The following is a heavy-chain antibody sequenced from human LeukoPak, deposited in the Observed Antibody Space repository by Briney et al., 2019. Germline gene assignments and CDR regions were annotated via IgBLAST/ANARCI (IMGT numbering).Heavy chain of an antibody. J-gene: IGHJ5*02. CDR3: ARGHIVVVVAATRAVSWFDP. D-gene: IGHD2-15*01. V-gene: IGHV4-30-2*01. CDR2: IYHSGST. CDR1: GGSISSGGCS. Sequence: PSQTLSLTCAVSGGSISSGGCSWSWIRQPPGKGLEWIGYIYHSGSTYYNPSLKSRVTISVDRSKNQFSLKLSSVTAADTAVYYCARGHIVVVVAATRAVSWFDPWGQGTLVTVSS.